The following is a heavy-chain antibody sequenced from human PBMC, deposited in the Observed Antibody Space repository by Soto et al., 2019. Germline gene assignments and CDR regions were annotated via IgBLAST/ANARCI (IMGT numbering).Heavy chain of an antibody. V-gene: IGHV1-69*01. Sequence: QVQLVQSGAEVKKPGSSVKVSCKASGGTFSSYAISWVRQAPGQGLEWMGGIIPIFGTANYAQKFQGRVTITADESTSTAYMELSSLRSEDTAVYFCARAGLSIRVVTVINWFDPWGQGTLVTVSS. D-gene: IGHD2-21*02. J-gene: IGHJ5*02. CDR2: IIPIFGTA. CDR3: ARAGLSIRVVTVINWFDP. CDR1: GGTFSSYA.